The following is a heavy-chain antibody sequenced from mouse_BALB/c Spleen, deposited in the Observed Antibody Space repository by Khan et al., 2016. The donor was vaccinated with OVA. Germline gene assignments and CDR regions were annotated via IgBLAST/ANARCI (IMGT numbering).Heavy chain of an antibody. Sequence: QVRLQQSGAELVRPGVSVKISCKGSGYTFTDFTMHWVKQSHAMSLEWIGVISTYYGDATYNQKFKDKATMTVDKSSSTAYMELARLTSADSSSYYCTRGGGGNRFAYWGQGTLVTVSA. CDR3: TRGGGGNRFAY. J-gene: IGHJ3*01. CDR2: ISTYYGDA. V-gene: IGHV1S137*01. D-gene: IGHD1-1*02. CDR1: GYTFTDFT.